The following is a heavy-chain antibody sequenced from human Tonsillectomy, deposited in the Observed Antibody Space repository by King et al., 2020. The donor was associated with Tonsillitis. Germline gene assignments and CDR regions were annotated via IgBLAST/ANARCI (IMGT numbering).Heavy chain of an antibody. V-gene: IGHV5-51*01. J-gene: IGHJ4*02. D-gene: IGHD3-22*01. CDR2: IYPGDSDT. Sequence: QLVQSGAEVKKPGESLKISCKGSGYTFTSYWIGWVRQMPGKGLEWMGIIYPGDSDTIYSPSFQGQVTISADKSIRTAYLRWSSLKASDTAMYYCARSAYDIGGYYGYYFDCGGQGTLVTASS. CDR3: ARSAYDIGGYYGYYFDC. CDR1: GYTFTSYW.